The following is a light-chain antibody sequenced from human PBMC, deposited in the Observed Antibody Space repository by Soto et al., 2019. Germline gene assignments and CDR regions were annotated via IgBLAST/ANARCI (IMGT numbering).Light chain of an antibody. J-gene: IGKJ1*01. CDR2: KAS. CDR1: QTIDTW. V-gene: IGKV1-5*03. CDR3: YHCSFYSRT. Sequence: DIQMTQSPSTLSASIGDGVTITCRASQTIDTWLAWYQQKPGKAPKLLICKASSVQTGVPSRFSGSGSGTEFTLTISSLKTDDFAPSYCYHCSFYSRTFGQGTKVEVK.